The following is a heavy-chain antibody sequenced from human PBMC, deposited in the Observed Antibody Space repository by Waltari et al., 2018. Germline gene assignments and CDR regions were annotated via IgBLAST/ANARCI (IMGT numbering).Heavy chain of an antibody. Sequence: QVQLVQSGAEVKKPGASVKVSCKASGYTFTGYYMHWVRQAPGQGLEGMGRINPNSGGTNYAQKFQGRVTMTRDTSISTAYMELSRLRSDDTAVYYCARVKRCSSTSCSHNWFDPWGQGTLVTVSS. D-gene: IGHD2-2*01. CDR3: ARVKRCSSTSCSHNWFDP. CDR2: INPNSGGT. J-gene: IGHJ5*02. V-gene: IGHV1-2*06. CDR1: GYTFTGYY.